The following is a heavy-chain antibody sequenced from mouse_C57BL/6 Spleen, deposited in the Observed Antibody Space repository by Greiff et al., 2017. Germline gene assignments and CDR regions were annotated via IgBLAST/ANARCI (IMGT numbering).Heavy chain of an antibody. D-gene: IGHD1-1*01. V-gene: IGHV1-15*01. J-gene: IGHJ1*03. Sequence: VQLQQSGAELVRPGASVTLSCKASGYTFTDYEMHWVKQTPVHGLEWIGGIDPETGGTAYNQKFKGKAILTADKSSSTAYMELRRLTSEDSAVYYCTRTEYYYGSSYWYFDVWGTGTTVTVSS. CDR3: TRTEYYYGSSYWYFDV. CDR1: GYTFTDYE. CDR2: IDPETGGT.